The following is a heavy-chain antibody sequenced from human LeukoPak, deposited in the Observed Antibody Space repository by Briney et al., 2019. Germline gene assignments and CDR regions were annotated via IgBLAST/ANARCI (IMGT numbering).Heavy chain of an antibody. CDR1: GGSISSYY. Sequence: PSETLSLTCTVSGGSISSYYWSWIRQPPGKGLEWIGYIYYSGSTNYNPSLKSRVTISVDTSKNQFSLKLNSVTAADTAVYYCARNRYYYGSGSYGVPNWFDPWGQGTLVTVSS. V-gene: IGHV4-59*08. CDR2: IYYSGST. J-gene: IGHJ5*02. D-gene: IGHD3-10*01. CDR3: ARNRYYYGSGSYGVPNWFDP.